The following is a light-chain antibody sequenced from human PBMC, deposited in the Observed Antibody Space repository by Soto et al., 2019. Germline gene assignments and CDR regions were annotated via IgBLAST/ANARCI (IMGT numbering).Light chain of an antibody. CDR3: QQRSNWPRT. J-gene: IGKJ1*01. V-gene: IGKV3-11*01. Sequence: ETGLTQSPATLSLSPGERATLSCRASQSVSTYLAWYQQKPGQAPRLLIYDASNRATGIPARFSGSGSGTDFTLTISSLEPEDFAVYYCQQRSNWPRTFGQGTKADI. CDR1: QSVSTY. CDR2: DAS.